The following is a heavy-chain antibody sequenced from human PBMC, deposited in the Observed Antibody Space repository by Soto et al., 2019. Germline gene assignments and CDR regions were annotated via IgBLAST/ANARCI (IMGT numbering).Heavy chain of an antibody. V-gene: IGHV3-48*01. CDR3: VSWFFAHFDY. Sequence: GGSLRLSCAASGFTFSAYSMDWVRQAPGRGLEWIAYISGDGSTTFYADSVKGRFTISRDNSRNTLDLQMNSLRAADTALYYCVSWFFAHFDYWGQGTPVTVSS. CDR2: ISGDGSTT. D-gene: IGHD3-3*01. J-gene: IGHJ4*02. CDR1: GFTFSAYS.